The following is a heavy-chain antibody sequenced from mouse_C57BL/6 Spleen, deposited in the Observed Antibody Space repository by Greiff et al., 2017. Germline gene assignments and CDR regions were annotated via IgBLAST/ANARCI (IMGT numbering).Heavy chain of an antibody. D-gene: IGHD2-5*01. V-gene: IGHV7-3*01. CDR2: IRNKANGYTT. Sequence: EVQGVESGGGLVQPGGSLSLSCAASGFTFTDYYMSWVRQPPGKALEWLGFIRNKANGYTTEYSASVKGRLTISRDNSPSILYLQMNALRAEDSATYYCARYDSYSNLYFDVWAQGPRSPSPQ. CDR3: ARYDSYSNLYFDV. J-gene: IGHJ1*03. CDR1: GFTFTDYY.